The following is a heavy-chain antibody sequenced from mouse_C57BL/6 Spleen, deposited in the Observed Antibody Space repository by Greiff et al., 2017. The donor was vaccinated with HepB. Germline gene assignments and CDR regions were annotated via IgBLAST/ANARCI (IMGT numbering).Heavy chain of an antibody. CDR1: GYTFTSYW. D-gene: IGHD4-1*01. CDR2: IDPSDSYT. V-gene: IGHV1-69*01. Sequence: QVQLQQPGAELVMPGASVKLSCKASGYTFTSYWMHWVKQRPGQGLEWIGEIDPSDSYTNYNQKFKGKSTLTVDKSSSTAYMQLSSLTSEDSAVYYWARRTGTQGYFDYWGQGTTLTVSS. J-gene: IGHJ2*01. CDR3: ARRTGTQGYFDY.